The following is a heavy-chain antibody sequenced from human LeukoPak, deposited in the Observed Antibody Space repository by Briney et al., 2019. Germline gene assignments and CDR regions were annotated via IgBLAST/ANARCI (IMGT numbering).Heavy chain of an antibody. CDR1: GFTFSSYG. Sequence: GGSLRLSCAASGFTFSSYGMHWVRQAPGKGLEWVAVIWYDGSNKYYADSVKGRFTISRDNSKNTLYLQMNSLRAEDTAVYYCAKEVWSGTSYYYMDVWGKGTTVTVSS. V-gene: IGHV3-33*06. D-gene: IGHD1-1*01. CDR2: IWYDGSNK. CDR3: AKEVWSGTSYYYMDV. J-gene: IGHJ6*03.